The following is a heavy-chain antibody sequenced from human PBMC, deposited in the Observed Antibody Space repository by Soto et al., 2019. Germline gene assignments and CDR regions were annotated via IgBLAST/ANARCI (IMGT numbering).Heavy chain of an antibody. CDR1: GYTFTTYG. J-gene: IGHJ6*02. V-gene: IGHV1-18*01. Sequence: ASVKVSCKASGYTFTTYGISWVRKAPGQGLERMGWISAYNGNTNYAQKLRGRVTMTTDTSTSTAYMELRSLRSDDTAVYYCARDLDVLTGIPKGSGKYYYYYYGMDVWGQGTTVTVSS. CDR2: ISAYNGNT. CDR3: ARDLDVLTGIPKGSGKYYYYYYGMDV. D-gene: IGHD3-9*01.